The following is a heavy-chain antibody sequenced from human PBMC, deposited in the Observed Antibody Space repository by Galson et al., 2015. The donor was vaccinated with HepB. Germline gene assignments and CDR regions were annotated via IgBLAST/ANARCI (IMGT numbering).Heavy chain of an antibody. Sequence: SVKVSCKASGYTFTSYAMHWVRQAPGQRLEWMGWINAGNGNTKYPQKFQGRVTITRDTSASTAYMELSSLRSEDTAVYYCARDRGTTYYFDYWGQGTLVTVSS. J-gene: IGHJ4*02. CDR3: ARDRGTTYYFDY. D-gene: IGHD4-17*01. CDR2: INAGNGNT. V-gene: IGHV1-3*01. CDR1: GYTFTSYA.